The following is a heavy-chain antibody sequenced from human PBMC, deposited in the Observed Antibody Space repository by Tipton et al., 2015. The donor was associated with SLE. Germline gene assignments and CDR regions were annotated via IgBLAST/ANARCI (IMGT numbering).Heavy chain of an antibody. J-gene: IGHJ5*02. D-gene: IGHD5-12*01. CDR2: VHSSGST. CDR1: GGSISSYY. Sequence: TLSLTCTVSGGSISSYYWSWIRQPPGKRLEWIGHVHSSGSTHYNPSLKSRVTISLDTSKNQFSLRMSSVTAADTAVYYCATSGYDSLSWFDPWGQGTTVTVSS. V-gene: IGHV4-59*03. CDR3: ATSGYDSLSWFDP.